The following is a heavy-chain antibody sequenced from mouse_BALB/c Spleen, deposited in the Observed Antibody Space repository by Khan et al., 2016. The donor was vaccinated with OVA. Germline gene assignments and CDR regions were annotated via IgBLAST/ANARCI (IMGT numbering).Heavy chain of an antibody. CDR1: GYTFTSYY. Sequence: QVQLQESGAELVKPGASVRLSCKASGYTFTSYYLYWVKQRPGQGLEWIGDINPSSGGTNFTEKFKSKATLTVDKSSSTAYIQVNSLTSGEPAVDTGTRSGSGSFAYWGQGTTVTVSA. D-gene: IGHD2-2*01. CDR3: TRSGSGSFAY. CDR2: INPSSGGT. V-gene: IGHV1S81*02. J-gene: IGHJ3*01.